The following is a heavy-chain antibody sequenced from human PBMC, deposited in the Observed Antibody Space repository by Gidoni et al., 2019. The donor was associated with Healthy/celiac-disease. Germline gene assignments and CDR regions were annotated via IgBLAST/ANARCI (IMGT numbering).Heavy chain of an antibody. D-gene: IGHD5-18*01. Sequence: QITLKESGPTLVKPTQTITRPCTFSGFSLSTSGVGVGWIRQPPGKALEWLALIYWDDDKRYSPSLKSRLTLTKDTSKNQVFLTMTNMDPVDTATYYCAHSRPAMGPNFDYWGQGTLVTVSS. J-gene: IGHJ4*02. CDR1: GFSLSTSGVG. CDR3: AHSRPAMGPNFDY. V-gene: IGHV2-5*02. CDR2: IYWDDDK.